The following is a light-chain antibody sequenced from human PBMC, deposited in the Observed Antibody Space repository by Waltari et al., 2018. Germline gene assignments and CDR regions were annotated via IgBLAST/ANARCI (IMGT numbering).Light chain of an antibody. CDR3: LLYMGSGIWV. CDR2: KIN. J-gene: IGLJ3*02. CDR1: FAYISSTLF. V-gene: IGLV8-61*01. Sequence: QTVVTQEPSLSVSPGGTVTLPCPLSFAYISSTLFLSWYQQSPGQAPRTLVYKINSRSSGVPDRFSGSMFGNRAALTITGAQEEDESEYYCLLYMGSGIWVFGGGTKLTVL.